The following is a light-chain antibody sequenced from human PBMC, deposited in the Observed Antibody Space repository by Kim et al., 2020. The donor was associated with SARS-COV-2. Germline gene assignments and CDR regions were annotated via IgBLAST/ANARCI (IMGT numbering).Light chain of an antibody. CDR3: LQHSSNPRT. V-gene: IGKV1-17*03. CDR2: TAS. J-gene: IGKJ1*01. Sequence: ASVGDRVTITGRASQCINNYLVWFQQKPGKVPKRLIYTASTLQSGVPSRFSGSGSGTEFTLTISSLQPEDFATYYCLQHSSNPRTFGQGTKVDIK. CDR1: QCINNY.